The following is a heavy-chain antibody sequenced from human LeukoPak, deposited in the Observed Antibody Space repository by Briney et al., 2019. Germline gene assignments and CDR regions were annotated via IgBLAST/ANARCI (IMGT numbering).Heavy chain of an antibody. Sequence: ASVKVSCKASGGTFSSYAISWVRQAPGQGLEWMGGIIPIFGTANYAQKFQGRVTITADKSTSTAYMELSSLRSEDTAVYYCASLYCSGGSCYSGLFDYWGQGTLVTVSS. V-gene: IGHV1-69*06. CDR2: IIPIFGTA. CDR1: GGTFSSYA. CDR3: ASLYCSGGSCYSGLFDY. D-gene: IGHD2-15*01. J-gene: IGHJ4*02.